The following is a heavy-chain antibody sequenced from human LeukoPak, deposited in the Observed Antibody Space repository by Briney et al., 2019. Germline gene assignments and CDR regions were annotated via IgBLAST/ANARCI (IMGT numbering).Heavy chain of an antibody. CDR1: GYSISSGYY. CDR3: ARSKAHLSTSWYGTWFDP. V-gene: IGHV4-38-2*02. Sequence: SETLSLTCTVSGYSISSGYYWGWIRQPPGKGLEWIGSIYHSGSTYYNPSLKSRVTISVDTSKNQFSLKLSPVTAADTAVYYCARSKAHLSTSWYGTWFDPWGQGTLVTVSS. J-gene: IGHJ5*02. D-gene: IGHD2-2*01. CDR2: IYHSGST.